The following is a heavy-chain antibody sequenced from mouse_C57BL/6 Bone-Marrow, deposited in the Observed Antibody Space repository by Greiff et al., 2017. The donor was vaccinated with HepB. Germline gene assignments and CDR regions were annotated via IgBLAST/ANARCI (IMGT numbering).Heavy chain of an antibody. CDR1: GYTFTSYW. CDR2: IHPNSGST. CDR3: ARSSSDPYYAMDY. J-gene: IGHJ4*01. D-gene: IGHD3-2*02. Sequence: QVQLQQSGAELVKPGASVKLSCKASGYTFTSYWMHWVKQRPGQGLEWIGMIHPNSGSTNYNEKFKSKATLTVDKSSSTAYMQLSSLTSEDSAVYYCARSSSDPYYAMDYWGQGTSVTVSS. V-gene: IGHV1-64*01.